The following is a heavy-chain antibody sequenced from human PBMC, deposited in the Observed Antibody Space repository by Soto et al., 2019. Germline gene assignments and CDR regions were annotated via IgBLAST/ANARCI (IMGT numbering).Heavy chain of an antibody. J-gene: IGHJ4*02. CDR3: AVGELSLSLDY. CDR2: IYYSGST. CDR1: GGSMSSGGYY. V-gene: IGHV4-31*03. Sequence: QVQLQESGPGLVKPSQTLSLTCTVSGGSMSSGGYYWSWISQHPGKGLEWIGYIYYSGSTYYNPSLKSRVTISVDTSKNQFSLKLSSVTAADTAVYYCAVGELSLSLDYWGQGTLVTVSS. D-gene: IGHD3-16*02.